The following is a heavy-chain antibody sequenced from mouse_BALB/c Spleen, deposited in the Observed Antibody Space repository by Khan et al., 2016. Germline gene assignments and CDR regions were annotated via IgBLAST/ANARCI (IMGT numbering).Heavy chain of an antibody. D-gene: IGHD2-4*01. Sequence: VQLQHPGAELVKPGASVKLSCTASGFNIKDTYMHWVKQRPEQGLEWIGRIDPANGNTKYDPKFQGKATITADTSSNTAYLQLSSLTSEDTAVYSCARSPYDYDVGFAYWGQGTLVTVSA. V-gene: IGHV14-3*02. CDR1: GFNIKDTY. CDR2: IDPANGNT. CDR3: ARSPYDYDVGFAY. J-gene: IGHJ3*01.